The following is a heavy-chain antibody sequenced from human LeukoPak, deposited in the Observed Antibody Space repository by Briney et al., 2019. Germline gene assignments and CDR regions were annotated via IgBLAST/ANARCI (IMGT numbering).Heavy chain of an antibody. CDR3: ARTHYYESSGYYGFEY. D-gene: IGHD3-22*01. J-gene: IGHJ4*02. CDR2: MYYSGST. CDR1: GGSISSSNYY. V-gene: IGHV4-39*07. Sequence: SETLSLTCTVSGGSISSSNYYWGWIRQPPGKGLEWIGSMYYSGSTYYNPSLKSRVTISVDTSKNQFSLKLSSVTAADTAVYYCARTHYYESSGYYGFEYWGQGTLVTVSS.